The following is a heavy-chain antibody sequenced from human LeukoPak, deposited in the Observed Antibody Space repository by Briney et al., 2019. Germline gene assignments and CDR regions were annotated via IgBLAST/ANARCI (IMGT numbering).Heavy chain of an antibody. V-gene: IGHV3-48*04. CDR1: GFNFISSD. Sequence: PGGSLRLSCTASGFNFISSDMNWVRQAPGKGLEWVPYISGSSSIIYYTDSVRGRFTISRDNAKNSLFLQMNSLRAEDTAVYYCAKVGLAGNYLYFDYWGPGTLVTVSS. D-gene: IGHD1-7*01. CDR3: AKVGLAGNYLYFDY. J-gene: IGHJ4*02. CDR2: ISGSSSII.